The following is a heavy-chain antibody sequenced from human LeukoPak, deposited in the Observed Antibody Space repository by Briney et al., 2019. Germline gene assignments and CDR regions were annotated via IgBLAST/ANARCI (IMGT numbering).Heavy chain of an antibody. CDR3: ARDADHGDYGRYVWFDP. J-gene: IGHJ5*02. D-gene: IGHD4-17*01. CDR1: GDSFTSYY. CDR2: INPSGGST. V-gene: IGHV1-46*01. Sequence: ASVKVSCKASGDSFTSYYMHWVRQAPGQGLEWMGIINPSGGSTSYAQKFRGRVTMTRDTSTSTVYMELSSLRSEDTAVYYCARDADHGDYGRYVWFDPWGQGTLVTVSS.